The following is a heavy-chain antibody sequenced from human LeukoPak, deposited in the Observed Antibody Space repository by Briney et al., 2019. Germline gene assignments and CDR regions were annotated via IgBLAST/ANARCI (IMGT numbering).Heavy chain of an antibody. CDR2: INHSGST. Sequence: SETLSLTCAVYGGSFSGYYWNWIRQPPGKGLEWVGEINHSGSTNYNPSLKSRVTISVDTSKNQFSLKVSSVTAADTAVYYCARVGDGYNYGTIDYWGQGTLVTVSS. V-gene: IGHV4-34*01. CDR3: ARVGDGYNYGTIDY. D-gene: IGHD5-24*01. J-gene: IGHJ4*02. CDR1: GGSFSGYY.